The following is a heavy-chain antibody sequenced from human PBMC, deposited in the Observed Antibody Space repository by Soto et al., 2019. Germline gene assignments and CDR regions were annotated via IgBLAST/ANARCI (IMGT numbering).Heavy chain of an antibody. CDR2: ISYDGSNK. CDR3: ARRTFKYCGGDCYSFDAFDI. J-gene: IGHJ3*02. CDR1: GFTFSSYA. D-gene: IGHD2-21*02. V-gene: IGHV3-30-3*01. Sequence: PGGSLRLSCAASGFTFSSYAMHWVRQAPGKGLEWVAVISYDGSNKYYADSVKGRFTISRDNSKNTLYLQMNSLRAEDTAVYYCARRTFKYCGGDCYSFDAFDIWGQGTMVTVSS.